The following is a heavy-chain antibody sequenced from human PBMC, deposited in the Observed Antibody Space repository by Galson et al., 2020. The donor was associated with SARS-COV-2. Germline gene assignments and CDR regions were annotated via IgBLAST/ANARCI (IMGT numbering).Heavy chain of an antibody. J-gene: IGHJ4*02. CDR2: MNLDSGGT. D-gene: IGHD2-2*01. V-gene: IGHV1-2*02. CDR3: VRVGSSSNCYRTTYYFDY. CDR1: GYTFTDYY. Sequence: ASVKVSCKASGYTFTDYYIHWVRQAPGQGLEWMGWMNLDSGGTNYAQKFQGRVTMTRDTSITTAYMELIRLRSDDTAMYYCVRVGSSSNCYRTTYYFDYWGQGTLVTVSS.